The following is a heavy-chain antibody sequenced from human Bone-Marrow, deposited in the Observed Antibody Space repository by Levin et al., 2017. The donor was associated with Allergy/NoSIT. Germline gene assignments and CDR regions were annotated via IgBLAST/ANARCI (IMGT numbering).Heavy chain of an antibody. Sequence: VSGPTLVKPTQTLTVTCSFSGFSLKSSGVGVAWIRPPPGKALEWLALIYWDGSERYSPSLRSRLTVTKDTSKNQVVLSLTYLDPVDTATYYCAHTPTIDWFFDVWGPGTPVAVSS. CDR1: GFSLKSSGVG. V-gene: IGHV2-5*02. CDR3: AHTPTIDWFFDV. D-gene: IGHD1-14*01. J-gene: IGHJ2*01. CDR2: IYWDGSE.